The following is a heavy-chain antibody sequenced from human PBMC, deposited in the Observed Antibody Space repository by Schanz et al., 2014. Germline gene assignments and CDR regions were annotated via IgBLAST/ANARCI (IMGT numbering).Heavy chain of an antibody. CDR3: AKRNHDMQSLPLDY. D-gene: IGHD3-9*01. J-gene: IGHJ4*02. CDR1: ELTLSTHA. CDR2: VTTGGGA. Sequence: EVHLLESGGTLVQPGGSLRLSCAGSELTLSTHAMTWVRQAPGKGLEWVSTVTTGGGAFYADSVKGRFTVSRDNSKNMLFLQMNSLRVEDTAIYYCAKRNHDMQSLPLDYWGQGTLLTVSS. V-gene: IGHV3-23*01.